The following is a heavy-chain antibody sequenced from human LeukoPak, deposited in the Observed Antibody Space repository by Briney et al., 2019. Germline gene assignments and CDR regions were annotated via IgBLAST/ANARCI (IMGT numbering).Heavy chain of an antibody. CDR1: GFTISHYA. Sequence: PGGSLRLSCAASGFTISHYAIHWVRQAPGKGLEWVAVISYDGNHQYYTDSVKGRFTISRDNSNHTVHLQMDSLRGEDTAFYYCARSDYGGYYDMFDFWGQGALVIVSS. D-gene: IGHD4-23*01. CDR3: ARSDYGGYYDMFDF. CDR2: ISYDGNHQ. J-gene: IGHJ4*02. V-gene: IGHV3-30*04.